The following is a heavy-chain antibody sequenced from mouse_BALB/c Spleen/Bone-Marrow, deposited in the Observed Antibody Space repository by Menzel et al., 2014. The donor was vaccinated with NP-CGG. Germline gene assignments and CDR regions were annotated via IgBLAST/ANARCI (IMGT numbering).Heavy chain of an antibody. CDR1: GFTFSSYG. Sequence: EVNVVESGGGLVQPGGSLKFSCAASGFTFSSYGMSWVRQTPDKSLELVATINTNGGNNYYPDSVKGRFTISRDNAKNTLCLQMSSLKSEDTAMYYCARGLDYWGQGTTLTVSS. J-gene: IGHJ2*01. CDR3: ARGLDY. V-gene: IGHV5-6-3*01. CDR2: INTNGGNN.